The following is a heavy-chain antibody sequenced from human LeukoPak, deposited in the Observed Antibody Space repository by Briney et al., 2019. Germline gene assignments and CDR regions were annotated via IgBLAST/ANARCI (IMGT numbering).Heavy chain of an antibody. V-gene: IGHV4-59*02. CDR3: AREAPGGSGWTYFDY. D-gene: IGHD6-19*01. CDR1: GGSVSGHY. J-gene: IGHJ4*02. Sequence: TSETLSLTCAVSGGSVSGHYWDWIRQPPGKGLEWIGYIYASGSANYHPSLKSRVTISLDTSENHVSLRLTSVTADDTAVCYCAREAPGGSGWTYFDYWGQGSLVTVSS. CDR2: IYASGSA.